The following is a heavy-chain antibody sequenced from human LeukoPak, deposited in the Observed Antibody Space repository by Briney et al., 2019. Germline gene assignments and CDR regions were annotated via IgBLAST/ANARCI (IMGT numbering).Heavy chain of an antibody. J-gene: IGHJ4*02. D-gene: IGHD3-22*01. CDR1: GGSISSSSYY. CDR3: ARHTYYYDSSGSYTTGKFDY. CDR2: IYYSGST. Sequence: SGTLSLTCTVSGGSISSSSYYWGWIRQPPGKGLEWIGSIYYSGSTYYNPSLKSRVTISVDTSKNQFSLKVSSVTAADTAVYYCARHTYYYDSSGSYTTGKFDYWGQGTLVTVSS. V-gene: IGHV4-39*01.